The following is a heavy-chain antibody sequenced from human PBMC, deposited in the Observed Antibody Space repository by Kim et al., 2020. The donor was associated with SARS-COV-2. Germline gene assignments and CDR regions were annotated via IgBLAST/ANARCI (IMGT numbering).Heavy chain of an antibody. V-gene: IGHV1-8*01. D-gene: IGHD2-2*01. CDR2: MNPNSGNT. CDR3: ARTPNKYQLLSPRTLDP. Sequence: ASVKVSCKASGYTFTSYDINWVRQATGQGLEWMGWMNPNSGNTGYAQKFQGRVTMTRNTSISTAYMELSSLRSEDTAVYYCARTPNKYQLLSPRTLDPWGQGTLVTVSS. CDR1: GYTFTSYD. J-gene: IGHJ5*02.